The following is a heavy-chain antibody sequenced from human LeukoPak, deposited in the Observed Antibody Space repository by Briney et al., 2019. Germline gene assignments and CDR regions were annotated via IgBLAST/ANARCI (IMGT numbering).Heavy chain of an antibody. Sequence: RASVEVSCKASGGTFSSYAISWVRQAPGQGLEWMGGIIPIFGTANYAQKFQGRVTITADKSTSTAYMELSSLRSEDTAVYYCARGPVTRDYFDYWGQGTLVTVSS. J-gene: IGHJ4*02. CDR3: ARGPVTRDYFDY. CDR2: IIPIFGTA. CDR1: GGTFSSYA. V-gene: IGHV1-69*06. D-gene: IGHD5-18*01.